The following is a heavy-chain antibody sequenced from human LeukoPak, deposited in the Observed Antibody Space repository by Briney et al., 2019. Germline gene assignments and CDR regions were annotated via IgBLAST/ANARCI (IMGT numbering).Heavy chain of an antibody. V-gene: IGHV3-7*01. CDR3: ASRYSSSWTDAFDI. J-gene: IGHJ3*02. Sequence: GGSLRLSCAASGFTFSSYWMSWVRQAPGKGLEWVANIKQDGSEKYYVDSVKGRFTISRDNAENSLYLQMNSLRAEDTAVYYCASRYSSSWTDAFDIWGQGTMVTVSS. CDR1: GFTFSSYW. D-gene: IGHD6-13*01. CDR2: IKQDGSEK.